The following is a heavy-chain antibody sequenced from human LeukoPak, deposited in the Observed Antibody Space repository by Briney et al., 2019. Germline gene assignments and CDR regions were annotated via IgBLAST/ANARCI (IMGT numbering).Heavy chain of an antibody. D-gene: IGHD2-2*01. Sequence: ASVKVSCKASGHTFSNYYMHWVRQVPGQGLEWMGIINPSGGSTSYAQKFQGRVTMTRDTATRTVYMELSSLRSEDTAVYYCARGGPAGDFIVVAPTNNAFDIWGQGTVVTVSS. CDR2: INPSGGST. J-gene: IGHJ3*02. CDR3: ARGGPAGDFIVVAPTNNAFDI. CDR1: GHTFSNYY. V-gene: IGHV1-46*01.